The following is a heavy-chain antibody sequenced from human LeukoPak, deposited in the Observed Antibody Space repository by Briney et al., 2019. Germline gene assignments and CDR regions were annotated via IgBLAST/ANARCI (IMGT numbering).Heavy chain of an antibody. Sequence: GGSLRLSCAASGFTFSSYAMSWVRQAPGKGLQWVSGISGSGSRTYYADSVKGRFTISRDNSKNALYLQMNSLRAEDTAIYYCAKDFGSGSGTYYYFDFWGRGTLVTVSS. CDR2: ISGSGSRT. D-gene: IGHD1-26*01. V-gene: IGHV3-23*01. J-gene: IGHJ4*02. CDR3: AKDFGSGSGTYYYFDF. CDR1: GFTFSSYA.